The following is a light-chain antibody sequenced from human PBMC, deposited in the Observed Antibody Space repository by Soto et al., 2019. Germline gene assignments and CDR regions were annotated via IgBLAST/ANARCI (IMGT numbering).Light chain of an antibody. CDR2: DAS. CDR1: QSMSGW. CDR3: QQYNTYYS. J-gene: IGKJ2*03. Sequence: GDRVPITCRASQSMSGWLAWYQQKPGKAPKLLIYDASNLESGVPSRFGGSGSGTEFTLTISSLQPDDFATYYCQQYNTYYSFGQGTKLEIK. V-gene: IGKV1-5*01.